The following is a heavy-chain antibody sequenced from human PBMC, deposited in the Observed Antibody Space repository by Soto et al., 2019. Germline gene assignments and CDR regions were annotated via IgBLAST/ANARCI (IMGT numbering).Heavy chain of an antibody. Sequence: QVQLQESGPGLVKPSETLSLTCTVSGGSISSYYWSRIRQPPGKGLEWIGYIYYSGSTNYNPSLKSRVTISVDTSKNQFSLKLSSVTAADTAVYYCARDFREGYCSSTSCYSYWFDPWGQGTLVTVSS. J-gene: IGHJ5*02. CDR3: ARDFREGYCSSTSCYSYWFDP. CDR2: IYYSGST. V-gene: IGHV4-59*01. CDR1: GGSISSYY. D-gene: IGHD2-2*01.